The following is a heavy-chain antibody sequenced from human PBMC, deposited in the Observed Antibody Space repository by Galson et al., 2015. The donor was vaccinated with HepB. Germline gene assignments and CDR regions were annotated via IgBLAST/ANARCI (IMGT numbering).Heavy chain of an antibody. CDR1: GGTFSSYA. D-gene: IGHD3-9*01. J-gene: IGHJ4*02. CDR2: IIPIFGTA. V-gene: IGHV1-69*13. CDR3: ARAPILRYFDCPFDY. Sequence: VKVSCKASGGTFSSYAISWVRQAPGQGLEWMGGIIPIFGTANYAQKFQGRVTITADESTSTAYMELSSLRSEDTAVYYCARAPILRYFDCPFDYWGQGTLVTVSS.